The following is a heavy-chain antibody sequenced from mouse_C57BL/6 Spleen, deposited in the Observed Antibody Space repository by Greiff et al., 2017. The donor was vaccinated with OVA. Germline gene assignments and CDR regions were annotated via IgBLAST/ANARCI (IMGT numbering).Heavy chain of an antibody. D-gene: IGHD3-3*01. CDR1: GYTFTDYE. J-gene: IGHJ3*01. CDR3: TREGDVWFAY. Sequence: VQLQQSGAELVRPGASVTLSCKASGYTFTDYEMHWVKQTPVHGLEWIGAIDPETGGTAYHQKFKGKAILTADKSSSTAYMELRSLTSEDSAVYYCTREGDVWFAYWGQGTLVTVSA. V-gene: IGHV1-15*01. CDR2: IDPETGGT.